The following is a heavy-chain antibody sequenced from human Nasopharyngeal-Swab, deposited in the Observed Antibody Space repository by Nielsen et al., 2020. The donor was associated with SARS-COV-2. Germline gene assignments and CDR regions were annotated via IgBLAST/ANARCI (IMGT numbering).Heavy chain of an antibody. V-gene: IGHV3-30*18. D-gene: IGHD3-9*01. Sequence: GESLKISCAASGFIFSGYGMHWVRQAPGKGLEWVALISYDGSNKFYADSVKGRFTISRDNSKNTLYLQMNSLRAEDTAVYYCAKDRYFARYYFDYWGQGTLVTVSS. J-gene: IGHJ4*02. CDR2: ISYDGSNK. CDR3: AKDRYFARYYFDY. CDR1: GFIFSGYG.